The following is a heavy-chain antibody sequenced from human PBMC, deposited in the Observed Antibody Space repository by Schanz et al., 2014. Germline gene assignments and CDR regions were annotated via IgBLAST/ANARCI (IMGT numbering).Heavy chain of an antibody. V-gene: IGHV3-11*05. D-gene: IGHD3-22*01. CDR1: GFTFSDYY. J-gene: IGHJ4*02. CDR3: AKDPSHGDYDYYFDY. CDR2: ISGTTTYT. Sequence: QVQLVESGGGLVKPGGSLRLSCAASGFTFSDYYMSWIRQAPGKGLEWVSYISGTTTYTNYADSVKGRFTISRDNAKNSLYLQMNSLRAEDTAVFYCAKDPSHGDYDYYFDYWGQGTLVTVSS.